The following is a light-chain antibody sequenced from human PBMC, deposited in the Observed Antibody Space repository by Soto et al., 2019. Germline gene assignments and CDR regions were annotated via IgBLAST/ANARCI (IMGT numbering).Light chain of an antibody. CDR1: NSDVGTFNY. J-gene: IGLJ1*01. CDR3: SSYTTTNTLNV. CDR2: EVT. V-gene: IGLV2-14*01. Sequence: QSALTQPASVSGSPGQSITISCTGTNSDVGTFNYVSWYQKHPGKAPKLVIYEVTNRPSGVSNRFSGSKSDNTASLTISGLQAEDEADYYCSSYTTTNTLNVFGTGTKVTVL.